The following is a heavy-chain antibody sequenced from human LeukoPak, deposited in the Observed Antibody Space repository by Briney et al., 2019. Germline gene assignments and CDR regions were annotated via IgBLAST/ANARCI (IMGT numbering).Heavy chain of an antibody. CDR3: AKDNRRHYTSGPNPDSLH. V-gene: IGHV3-9*01. Sequence: GGSLRLSCAASGFTFDDYVMHWVRQAPGKGLEWVSGISWNSGSIGYADSVKGRFTISRDNAKNSLYLQMNSLRPEDTALYYCAKDNRRHYTSGPNPDSLHWGQGALVTVSS. J-gene: IGHJ4*02. CDR1: GFTFDDYV. CDR2: ISWNSGSI. D-gene: IGHD6-19*01.